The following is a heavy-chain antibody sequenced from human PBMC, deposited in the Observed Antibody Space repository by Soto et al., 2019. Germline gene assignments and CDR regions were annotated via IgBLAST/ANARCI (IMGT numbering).Heavy chain of an antibody. V-gene: IGHV4-39*01. CDR3: ARLNGYCISTNCHGYYGMDV. Sequence: SETLSLTCTVSGGSVSSSSYSWGWIRQPPGKGLEWIGTIYSSENTYYNPSLMSRVTISVDTSKNQFSLKLSSVTAADTAVYYCARLNGYCISTNCHGYYGMDVWGQGTTVTVSS. CDR1: GGSVSSSSYS. D-gene: IGHD2-2*01. J-gene: IGHJ6*02. CDR2: IYSSENT.